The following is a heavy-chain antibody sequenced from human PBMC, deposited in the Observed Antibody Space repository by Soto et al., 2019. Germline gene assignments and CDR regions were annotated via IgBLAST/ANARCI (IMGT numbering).Heavy chain of an antibody. Sequence: ASVKVSCKASGYTFTSYGISWVRQAPGQGLEWMGWISAYNGNTNYAQKLQGRVTMTTDTSTSTAYMELRSLRSDDTAVYYCVRDCSGGSCYDDWGQGTLVTVSS. V-gene: IGHV1-18*01. D-gene: IGHD2-15*01. CDR2: ISAYNGNT. CDR1: GYTFTSYG. J-gene: IGHJ4*02. CDR3: VRDCSGGSCYDD.